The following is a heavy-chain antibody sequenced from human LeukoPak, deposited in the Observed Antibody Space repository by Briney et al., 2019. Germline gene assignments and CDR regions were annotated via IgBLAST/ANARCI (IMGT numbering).Heavy chain of an antibody. Sequence: SETLSLTCTVSGGSISSYYWSWIRQPPGKGLEWIGYIYYSGSTNYNPSLKSRVTISVDTSKNQFSLKLSSVTAADTAVYYCARLYGSGAPVYYYYGMDVWDQGTTVTVSS. J-gene: IGHJ6*02. D-gene: IGHD3-10*01. CDR2: IYYSGST. CDR3: ARLYGSGAPVYYYYGMDV. CDR1: GGSISSYY. V-gene: IGHV4-59*01.